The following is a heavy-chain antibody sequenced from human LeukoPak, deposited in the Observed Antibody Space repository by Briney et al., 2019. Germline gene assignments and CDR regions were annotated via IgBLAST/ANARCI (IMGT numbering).Heavy chain of an antibody. CDR3: AGHKALYSSGWYYFDY. J-gene: IGHJ4*02. Sequence: SETLSLTCSVSGYSISSGYYWGWIRQPPGKGLEWIGSIHHSGTTYYNPSLKSRVTISVDTSKNQFSLKLSSVTAADTAVYYCAGHKALYSSGWYYFDYWGQGTLVTVSS. CDR1: GYSISSGYY. V-gene: IGHV4-38-2*01. CDR2: IHHSGTT. D-gene: IGHD6-19*01.